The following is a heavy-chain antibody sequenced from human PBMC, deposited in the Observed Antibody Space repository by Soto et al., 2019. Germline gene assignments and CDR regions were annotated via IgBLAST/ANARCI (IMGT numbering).Heavy chain of an antibody. CDR3: SRRGTIFGVVTFDY. V-gene: IGHV1-8*01. J-gene: IGHJ4*02. CDR2: MNPNSGNT. CDR1: GYTFTSYD. Sequence: QVQLVQSGAEVKKPGASVKVSCKASGYTFTSYDINWVRQATGQGLEWMGWMNPNSGNTGYAQKFQGRVTMTRNTSISTAYMELRSLRSEDTAVYYCSRRGTIFGVVTFDYWGQGTLVTVSS. D-gene: IGHD3-3*01.